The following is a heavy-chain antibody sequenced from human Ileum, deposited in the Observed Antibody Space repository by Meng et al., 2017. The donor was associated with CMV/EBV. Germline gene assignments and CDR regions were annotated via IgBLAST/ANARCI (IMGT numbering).Heavy chain of an antibody. J-gene: IGHJ4*02. V-gene: IGHV1-8*03. CDR2: MNPNSGNT. D-gene: IGHD3-10*01. CDR1: GYTFTSHD. Sequence: VSVKVPCKASGYTFTSHDINWVRQATGQGLEWMGWMNPNSGNTGYAQKFQGRITISRNTSISTAYMELSSLRSEDTAVDYCARRCYGAGSTLGYWGQGTPVTGAS. CDR3: ARRCYGAGSTLGY.